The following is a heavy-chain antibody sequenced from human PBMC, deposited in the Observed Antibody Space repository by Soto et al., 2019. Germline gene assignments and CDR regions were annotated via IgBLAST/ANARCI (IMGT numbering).Heavy chain of an antibody. CDR3: AQDGGTSGWLAGAFDM. Sequence: EVQLLESGGGLVQPGGSLRLSCVASGFTFSSYAMSWARRAPGKGLEWVSVISGSGGSTYYADSVKGRFTISRDNSKNTLYAQMNGLRAEDSPVYFCAQDGGTSGWLAGAFDMWGQGTTVTVSS. D-gene: IGHD6-19*01. CDR1: GFTFSSYA. CDR2: ISGSGGST. J-gene: IGHJ3*02. V-gene: IGHV3-23*01.